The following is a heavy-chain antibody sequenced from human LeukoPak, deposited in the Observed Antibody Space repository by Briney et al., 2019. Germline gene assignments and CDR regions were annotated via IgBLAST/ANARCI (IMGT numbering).Heavy chain of an antibody. D-gene: IGHD4-11*01. CDR2: ISSSGSTI. CDR3: ARVYYSKSIAP. Sequence: GSLRLSCAASGFTFSDYYMSWIRQAPGKGLEWVSYISSSGSTINYADSVKGRFTISRDNAKNSLHLQMNSLRAEDTAVYFCARVYYSKSIAPWGQGTLVTVSS. J-gene: IGHJ5*02. CDR1: GFTFSDYY. V-gene: IGHV3-11*01.